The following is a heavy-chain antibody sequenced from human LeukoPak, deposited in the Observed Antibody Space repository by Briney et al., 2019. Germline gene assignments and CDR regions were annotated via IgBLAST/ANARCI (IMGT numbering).Heavy chain of an antibody. CDR2: IYYSGST. D-gene: IGHD6-13*01. Sequence: SETLSLTCTVSGGSISSYYWSWIRQPSGKGLEWIGYIYYSGSTNYNPFLKSRVTISVDTSKNQFSLKLSSVTAADTAVYYCARDFSAAGTYAFDIWGQGTMVTVSS. J-gene: IGHJ3*02. CDR1: GGSISSYY. V-gene: IGHV4-59*01. CDR3: ARDFSAAGTYAFDI.